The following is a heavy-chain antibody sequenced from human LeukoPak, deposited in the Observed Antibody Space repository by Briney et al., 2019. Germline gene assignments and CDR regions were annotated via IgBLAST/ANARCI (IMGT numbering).Heavy chain of an antibody. D-gene: IGHD6-19*01. CDR2: INHNSGGT. CDR1: GYTFTGYY. V-gene: IGHV1-2*06. J-gene: IGHJ4*02. Sequence: ASVKVSCKASGYTFTGYYMHWVRQAPGQGLEWMGRINHNSGGTNYAQKFQGRVTMTRDTSISTAYMELSRLRSDDTAVYYCARAVLDSSGWHFDYWGQGTLVTVSS. CDR3: ARAVLDSSGWHFDY.